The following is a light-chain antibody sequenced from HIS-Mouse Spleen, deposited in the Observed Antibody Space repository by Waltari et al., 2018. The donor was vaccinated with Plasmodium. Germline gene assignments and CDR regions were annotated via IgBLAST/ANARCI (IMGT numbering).Light chain of an antibody. CDR1: QSVSSN. Sequence: EIVMTQSPATLSVSPGERATLSCRASQSVSSNLAWYQQKPGQAPRLLIYVASTRATGTPARCSGRGSGTEFTLTISSLQSEDFAVYDCQQYNNWSFTFGPGTKVDIK. CDR2: VAS. J-gene: IGKJ3*01. CDR3: QQYNNWSFT. V-gene: IGKV3-15*01.